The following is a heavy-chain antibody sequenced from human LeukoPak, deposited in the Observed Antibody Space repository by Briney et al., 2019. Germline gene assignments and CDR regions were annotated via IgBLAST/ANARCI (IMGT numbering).Heavy chain of an antibody. Sequence: GGSLRLSCAASGFTFSSYWMHWVRQAPGKGLVWVSRINSDGGSTTYADSVKGRFTISRDNAKNTLYLQMNSLRAEDTAVYYCARVAYSCSWYVDYWGQGTLVTVSS. D-gene: IGHD6-13*01. CDR3: ARVAYSCSWYVDY. CDR2: INSDGGST. V-gene: IGHV3-74*01. J-gene: IGHJ4*02. CDR1: GFTFSSYW.